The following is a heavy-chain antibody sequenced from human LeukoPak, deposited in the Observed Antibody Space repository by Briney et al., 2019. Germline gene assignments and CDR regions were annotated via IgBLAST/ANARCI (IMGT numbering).Heavy chain of an antibody. CDR1: GGSISSSSYY. J-gene: IGHJ4*02. V-gene: IGHV4-61*01. Sequence: SETLSLTCTVSGGSISSSSYYCSWIRQPPGKGLEWIGSISYSGSTNYNPSLKSRVTISVDTSKNQFSLKLSFVTAADTAVYYCARNRNWYYYFDYWGQGTLLTVSS. CDR2: ISYSGST. D-gene: IGHD1-7*01. CDR3: ARNRNWYYYFDY.